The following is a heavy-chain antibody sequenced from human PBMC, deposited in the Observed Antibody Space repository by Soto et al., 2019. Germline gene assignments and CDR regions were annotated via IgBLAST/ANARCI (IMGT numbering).Heavy chain of an antibody. J-gene: IGHJ4*02. V-gene: IGHV4-61*01. CDR2: VYYSGTT. CDR3: ARTTAVPNTLRSRYFFDY. Sequence: PSLTCSVAGGSVSDKTYYWSWIRQPPGKRLEWIGYVYYSGTTNYNPSLKSRVTISVDLSKNRFSLRLSSVTTADTALYYCARTTAVPNTLRSRYFFDYWGQGTLGTVSS. D-gene: IGHD4-17*01. CDR1: GGSVSDKTYY.